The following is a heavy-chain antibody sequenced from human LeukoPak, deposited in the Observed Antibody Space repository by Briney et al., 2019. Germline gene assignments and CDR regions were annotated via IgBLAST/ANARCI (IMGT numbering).Heavy chain of an antibody. CDR2: INHSGST. CDR3: ARGHYDILTGYRNYYMDV. V-gene: IGHV4-34*01. D-gene: IGHD3-9*01. Sequence: SETLSLTCAVYGGSFSGYYWSWIRQPPGKGLEWIGEINHSGSTNYNPSLKSRVTISVDTSKNQFSLKLSSVTAADTAVYYCARGHYDILTGYRNYYMDVWGKGTTVTISS. J-gene: IGHJ6*03. CDR1: GGSFSGYY.